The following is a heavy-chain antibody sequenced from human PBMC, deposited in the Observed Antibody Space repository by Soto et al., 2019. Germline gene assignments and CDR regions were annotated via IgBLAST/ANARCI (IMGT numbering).Heavy chain of an antibody. D-gene: IGHD3-16*01. V-gene: IGHV3-23*01. Sequence: GRSLRLSCVASGVTFINHAMSRILQAPGKGLEWVSLVSATAGTTYYTDSVKGRFTISRDNSRNTVYLQMNSLRADDTAVYYCAKDRLAGGFDYSGQGTLLTVSS. CDR2: VSATAGTT. J-gene: IGHJ4*02. CDR3: AKDRLAGGFDY. CDR1: GVTFINHA.